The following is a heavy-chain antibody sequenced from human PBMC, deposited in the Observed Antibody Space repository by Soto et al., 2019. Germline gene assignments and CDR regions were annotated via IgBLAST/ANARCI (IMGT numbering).Heavy chain of an antibody. CDR2: IYHVGSI. D-gene: IGHD1-26*01. CDR1: CVSISSNNW. Sequence: QVQLQESGPRLVKPSGTLTLTCAVSCVSISSNNWWSCVRQTPGKGLEWIAEIYHVGSINYNSSFKSRVTMSLAKSTNQFALNLSSVTVADTAVYYCASLKQVGSGHYLDSRGQGTLVTVSS. CDR3: ASLKQVGSGHYLDS. J-gene: IGHJ4*02. V-gene: IGHV4-4*02.